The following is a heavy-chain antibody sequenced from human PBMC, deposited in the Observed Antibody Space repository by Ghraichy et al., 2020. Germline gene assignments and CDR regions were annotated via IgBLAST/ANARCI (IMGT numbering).Heavy chain of an antibody. Sequence: ASVKVSCKASGYTFTSYDIHWVRQATGQGLEWMGWMNPNSGNTGYAQKFQGRVTMTRNTSISTAYMELSSLRSEDTAVYYCARSGNTIFGVVIHYYYGMDVWGQGTTVTVSS. V-gene: IGHV1-8*01. CDR1: GYTFTSYD. CDR2: MNPNSGNT. CDR3: ARSGNTIFGVVIHYYYGMDV. D-gene: IGHD3-3*01. J-gene: IGHJ6*02.